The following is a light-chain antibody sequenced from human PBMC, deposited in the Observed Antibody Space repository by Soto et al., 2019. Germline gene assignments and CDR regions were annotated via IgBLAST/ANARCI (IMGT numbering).Light chain of an antibody. CDR3: QQYVHWPPGT. J-gene: IGKJ1*01. CDR2: DTS. CDR1: QSVASS. V-gene: IGKV3-15*01. Sequence: EIVVTQSPATLSVSPGERVTLSCRASQSVASSLAWYQQRPGQAPRLLIYDTSTRAAGIAARFSGSGSGTEFTLPLSSLPSEDLAVSYCQQYVHWPPGTFGQGTKVDIK.